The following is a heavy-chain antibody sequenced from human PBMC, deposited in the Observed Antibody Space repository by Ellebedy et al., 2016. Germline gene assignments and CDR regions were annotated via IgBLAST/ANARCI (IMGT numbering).Heavy chain of an antibody. V-gene: IGHV3-53*05. Sequence: GESLKISXAASGFNFRSYWMSWVRQAPGKGLEWVSVIYSGGSTYYADSVKGRFTISRDNSKNTLYLQMNSLRAEDTALYYCAKAGYSYGLVFDYWGQGTLVTVSS. J-gene: IGHJ4*02. CDR1: GFNFRSYW. CDR2: IYSGGST. D-gene: IGHD5-18*01. CDR3: AKAGYSYGLVFDY.